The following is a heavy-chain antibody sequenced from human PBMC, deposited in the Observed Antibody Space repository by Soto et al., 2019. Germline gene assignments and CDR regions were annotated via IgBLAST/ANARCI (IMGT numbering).Heavy chain of an antibody. J-gene: IGHJ4*02. V-gene: IGHV3-7*01. Sequence: GGSLRLSCAASGFTFSSYWMSWVRQAPGKGLEWVANIKQDGSEKYYVDSVKGRFTISRDNAKNSLYLQMNSLRTEDTAVYYYARVDPPARGLHRDPFDYWGQGTLVTVS. D-gene: IGHD2-21*02. CDR1: GFTFSSYW. CDR2: IKQDGSEK. CDR3: ARVDPPARGLHRDPFDY.